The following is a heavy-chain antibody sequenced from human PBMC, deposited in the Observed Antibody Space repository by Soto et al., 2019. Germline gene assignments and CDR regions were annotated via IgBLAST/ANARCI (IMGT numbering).Heavy chain of an antibody. CDR3: ARGAAVAGTKAIDY. CDR1: GGSISSGGYS. Sequence: SETLSLTCAVSGGSISSGGYSWSWIRQPPGKGLEWIGYIYHSGSTYYNPSLKSRVTISVDRSKNQFSLKLSSVTAADTAVYYCARGAAVAGTKAIDYWGQGTLVTSPQ. J-gene: IGHJ4*02. D-gene: IGHD6-19*01. V-gene: IGHV4-30-2*01. CDR2: IYHSGST.